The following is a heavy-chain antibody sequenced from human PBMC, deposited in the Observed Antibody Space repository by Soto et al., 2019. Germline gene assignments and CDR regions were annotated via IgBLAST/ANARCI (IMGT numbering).Heavy chain of an antibody. CDR2: VYYRGRS. V-gene: IGHV4-39*01. CDR1: GGSVTNSSYY. J-gene: IGHJ4*02. Sequence: SETLSLTCTVSGGSVTNSSYYWGWIRQSPGKGLEWIGSVYYRGRSYSKSSVKSRVTISVDTSKNQFSLNLNSVTASDTAVYFCVRQRNTVITQAYFDYWGQGAMVTVYS. CDR3: VRQRNTVITQAYFDY. D-gene: IGHD1-20*01.